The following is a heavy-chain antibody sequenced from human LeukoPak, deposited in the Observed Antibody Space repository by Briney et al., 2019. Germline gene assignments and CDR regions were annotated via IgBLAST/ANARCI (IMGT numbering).Heavy chain of an antibody. J-gene: IGHJ3*02. Sequence: GGSLRLSCAASGFTFSSYAMSWVRQAPGKGLEWVSSISSSSSYIYYADSVKGRFTISRDNAKSSLYLQMNSLRAEDTAVYYCAREIGSTPGGYAFDIWGQGTMVTVSS. D-gene: IGHD2-2*01. CDR2: ISSSSSYI. CDR1: GFTFSSYA. V-gene: IGHV3-21*01. CDR3: AREIGSTPGGYAFDI.